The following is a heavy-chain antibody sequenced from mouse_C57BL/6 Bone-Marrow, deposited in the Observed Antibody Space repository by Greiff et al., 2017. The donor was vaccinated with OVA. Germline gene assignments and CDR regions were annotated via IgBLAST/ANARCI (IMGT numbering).Heavy chain of an antibody. V-gene: IGHV1-81*01. CDR1: GYTFTSYG. CDR3: ARPPLYGSSHYYAMDY. J-gene: IGHJ4*01. CDR2: IYPRSGNT. Sequence: QVQLQQSGAELARPGASVKLSCKASGYTFTSYGISWVKQRTGQGLEWIGEIYPRSGNTYYNEKFKGKATLTEDKSSSTAYMELRSLTSEDSAVYVWARPPLYGSSHYYAMDYWGQGTSVTVSS. D-gene: IGHD1-1*01.